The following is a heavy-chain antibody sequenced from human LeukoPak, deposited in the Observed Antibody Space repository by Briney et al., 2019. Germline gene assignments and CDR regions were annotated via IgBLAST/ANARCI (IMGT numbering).Heavy chain of an antibody. CDR2: ISSSSSYI. V-gene: IGHV3-21*01. J-gene: IGHJ3*02. CDR3: ARAKRNGFDI. Sequence: GGSLRLSCAASGFTFSSYSMNWVRQAPGKGLEWVSFISSSSSYIYCADSVKGRFTISRDNAKNSLYLQMNSLRAEDTAVYYCARAKRNGFDIWGQGTMVTVSS. CDR1: GFTFSSYS.